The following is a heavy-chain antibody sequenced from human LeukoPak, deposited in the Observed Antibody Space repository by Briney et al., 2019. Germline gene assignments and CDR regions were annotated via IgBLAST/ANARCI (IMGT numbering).Heavy chain of an antibody. CDR1: GGSISSYY. V-gene: IGHV4-59*01. Sequence: PSETLSLTCTVSGGSISSYYWSWIRQPPGKGLVWIGYIHYSGSSNYNPSLKSRVTISVDTSKTQFSLKLSSVTAADTAVYYCARAVSPGGYSSSSPNGGYYYYYMDVWGKGTTVTVSS. CDR3: ARAVSPGGYSSSSPNGGYYYYYMDV. CDR2: IHYSGSS. J-gene: IGHJ6*03. D-gene: IGHD6-6*01.